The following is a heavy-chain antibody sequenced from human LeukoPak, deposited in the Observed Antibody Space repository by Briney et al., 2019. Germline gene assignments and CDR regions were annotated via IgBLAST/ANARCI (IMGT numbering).Heavy chain of an antibody. Sequence: PSETLSLTCTVSGGSISSYLWSWIRQPAGRGLEWIGHIYLSGSINYNPSLKSRVTMSVDMSKNQFSLKLSSVTAADTAVYYCARVDPHSSASRYYYGMDVWGQGTTVTVSS. J-gene: IGHJ6*02. CDR3: ARVDPHSSASRYYYGMDV. V-gene: IGHV4-4*07. CDR2: IYLSGSI. CDR1: GGSISSYL. D-gene: IGHD6-19*01.